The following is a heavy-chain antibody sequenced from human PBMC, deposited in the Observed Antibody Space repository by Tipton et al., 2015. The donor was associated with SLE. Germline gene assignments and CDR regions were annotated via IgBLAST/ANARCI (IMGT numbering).Heavy chain of an antibody. V-gene: IGHV1-69*01. CDR3: ATRSGNWSIYYYYYRMDV. D-gene: IGHD1-20*01. CDR1: GGTFSSYA. Sequence: QLVQSGAEVKKPGSSVKVSCKASGGTFSSYAISWVRQAPGQGLEWMGGIIPIFGTANYAQKFQGRVTITADESTSTAYMELSSLRSEDTAVYYCATRSGNWSIYYYYYRMDVWGQGTTVTVSS. J-gene: IGHJ6*02. CDR2: IIPIFGTA.